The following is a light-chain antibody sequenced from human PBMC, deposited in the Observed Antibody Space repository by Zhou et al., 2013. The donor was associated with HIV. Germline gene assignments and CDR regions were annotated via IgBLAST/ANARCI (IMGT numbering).Light chain of an antibody. J-gene: IGKJ5*01. CDR2: DAS. Sequence: VLTQSPGTLRLSPGERAALSCRASQSVGNELAWYQQKPGQPPRLVIYDASDRAIDIPARFSGTGSGTDFTLTISRLEPEDFAVYYCQQYGSSPPITFGQGTRLEIK. CDR1: QSVGNE. CDR3: QQYGSSPPIT. V-gene: IGKV3-20*01.